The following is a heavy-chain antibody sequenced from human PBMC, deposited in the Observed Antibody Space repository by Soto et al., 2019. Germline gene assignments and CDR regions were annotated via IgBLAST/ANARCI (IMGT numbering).Heavy chain of an antibody. J-gene: IGHJ4*02. CDR3: AREGSYSAYNFAHGIQLWSFDF. CDR2: IFSSGRT. CDR1: GGSINTFY. Sequence: SETLSLTCTVSGGSINTFYWSWVRQPAGKGLEWIGRIFSSGRTSFNPSLESRVAMSVDTSKNHFSLNLSSVTAADMAVYYCAREGSYSAYNFAHGIQLWSFDFWGQGALVTVSS. D-gene: IGHD5-12*01. V-gene: IGHV4-4*07.